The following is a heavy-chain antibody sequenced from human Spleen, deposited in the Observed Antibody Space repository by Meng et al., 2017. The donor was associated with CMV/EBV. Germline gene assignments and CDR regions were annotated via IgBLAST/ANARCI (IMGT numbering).Heavy chain of an antibody. CDR1: GYTFTGYY. D-gene: IGHD3-3*01. J-gene: IGHJ3*02. CDR3: ARERTYYDFWSGPEGDAFDI. CDR2: ISPNSGGT. Sequence: ASVKVSCKASGYTFTGYYMHWVRQAPGQGLEWMGWISPNSGGTNYAQKFQGRVTMTRDTSISTAYMELRSLRSDDTAVYYCARERTYYDFWSGPEGDAFDIWGQGTMVTVSS. V-gene: IGHV1-2*02.